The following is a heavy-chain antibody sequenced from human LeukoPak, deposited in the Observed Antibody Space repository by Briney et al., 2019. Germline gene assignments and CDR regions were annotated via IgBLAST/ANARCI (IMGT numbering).Heavy chain of an antibody. J-gene: IGHJ6*03. Sequence: SVKGRFAISRDNAKSSLYLQMSSLRAEDTAVYFCATTGHFDDMDAWGKGTTVTVSS. V-gene: IGHV3-11*03. D-gene: IGHD1-1*01. CDR3: ATTGHFDDMDA.